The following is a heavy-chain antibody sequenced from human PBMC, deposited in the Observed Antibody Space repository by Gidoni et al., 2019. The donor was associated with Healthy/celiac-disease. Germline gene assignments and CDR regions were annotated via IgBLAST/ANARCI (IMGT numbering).Heavy chain of an antibody. J-gene: IGHJ4*02. Sequence: QVQLVESGGGVVQPGRSLRLSCAASGFPFSSYGMHWVRQAPGKGLEWGAVIWYDGSNKYYADSVKGRFTISRDNSKNTLYLQMNSLRAEDTAVYYCARDLSGRGEKWELRSYWGQGTLVTVSS. CDR2: IWYDGSNK. CDR3: ARDLSGRGEKWELRSY. D-gene: IGHD1-26*01. CDR1: GFPFSSYG. V-gene: IGHV3-33*01.